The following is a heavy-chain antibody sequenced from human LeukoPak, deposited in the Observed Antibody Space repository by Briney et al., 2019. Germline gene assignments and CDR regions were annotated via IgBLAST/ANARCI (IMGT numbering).Heavy chain of an antibody. CDR3: AKGYYDSSGYYPNVASDY. CDR2: ISGSGT. Sequence: GGSLRLSCAASGFSFSSYVMTWVREAPGKGLEWVSGISGSGTHYADSVKGRFTISRDNPKNMLYLQMNSLRAEDTAVYYCAKGYYDSSGYYPNVASDYWGQGTLVTVSS. V-gene: IGHV3-23*01. D-gene: IGHD3-22*01. J-gene: IGHJ4*02. CDR1: GFSFSSYV.